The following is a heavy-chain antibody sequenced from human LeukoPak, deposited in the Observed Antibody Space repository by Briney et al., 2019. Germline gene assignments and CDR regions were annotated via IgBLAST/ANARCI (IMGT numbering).Heavy chain of an antibody. CDR1: GYTFTSYY. J-gene: IGHJ4*02. CDR2: INPSGGST. V-gene: IGHV1-46*01. Sequence: GASVKVSCKASGYTFTSYYMHWVRQAPGQGLEWMGIINPSGGSTSYAQKFQGRVTMTRDMSTSTVYMELSSLRSEDTAVYYCARDQPKPGIAAAAPRGNYFVYWGQGTLVTVSS. D-gene: IGHD6-13*01. CDR3: ARDQPKPGIAAAAPRGNYFVY.